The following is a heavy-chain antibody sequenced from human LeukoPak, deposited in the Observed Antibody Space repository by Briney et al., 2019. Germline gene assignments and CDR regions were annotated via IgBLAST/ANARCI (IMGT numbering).Heavy chain of an antibody. Sequence: GGSLRLSRTASTLTLNNYWMSWVRQAPGKGLEWLANIKQDGSEKYHVDSVKGRFTISRDNAKNSLYLQMNSLRAEDTAVYYCASRAGYTGSWSAFDYWGQGTLVTVSS. CDR3: ASRAGYTGSWSAFDY. D-gene: IGHD6-13*01. J-gene: IGHJ4*02. CDR2: IKQDGSEK. CDR1: TLTLNNYW. V-gene: IGHV3-7*05.